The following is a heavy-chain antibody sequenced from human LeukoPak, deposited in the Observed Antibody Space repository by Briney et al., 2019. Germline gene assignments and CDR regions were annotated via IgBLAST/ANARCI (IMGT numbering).Heavy chain of an antibody. Sequence: PGGSLRLSCAASGFTVSSNYMSWVRQAPGKGLEWVSVIYSGGSTNYADSVKGRFTISRDNSKNTVYLQMNSLRVEDTAVYYCATVGARVDYYYYYMDVWGKGTTVTVSS. V-gene: IGHV3-53*01. CDR1: GFTVSSNY. CDR2: IYSGGST. J-gene: IGHJ6*03. D-gene: IGHD1-26*01. CDR3: ATVGARVDYYYYYMDV.